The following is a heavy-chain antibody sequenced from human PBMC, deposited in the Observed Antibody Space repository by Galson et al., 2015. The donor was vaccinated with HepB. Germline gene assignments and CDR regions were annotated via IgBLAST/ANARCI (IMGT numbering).Heavy chain of an antibody. Sequence: SVKVSCKASGYTFNRYGVSWVRQAPGQGLEWMGWISPYTGDTNYEEKLQGRVTMTTDTSTSTAYMELRSLRSDDTAVYYCARTYFNYFKTHHHYYMDVWGKGTTVTV. D-gene: IGHD3-10*01. CDR2: ISPYTGDT. CDR1: GYTFNRYG. CDR3: ARTYFNYFKTHHHYYMDV. J-gene: IGHJ6*03. V-gene: IGHV1-18*01.